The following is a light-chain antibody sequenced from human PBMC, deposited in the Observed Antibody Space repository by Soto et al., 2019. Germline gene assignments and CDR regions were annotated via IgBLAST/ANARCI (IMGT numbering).Light chain of an antibody. CDR2: GAS. CDR1: QSVRSSY. CDR3: QQYGSSPLT. Sequence: EIVLTQSPGTLSLSPGERATLSCRASQSVRSSYLAWYQQKPGQAPRLLIYGASSRATGIPDRFSGSGSGTDFTLTISGLEPEDFAVYYCQQYGSSPLTFGGGTKVDIK. J-gene: IGKJ4*01. V-gene: IGKV3-20*01.